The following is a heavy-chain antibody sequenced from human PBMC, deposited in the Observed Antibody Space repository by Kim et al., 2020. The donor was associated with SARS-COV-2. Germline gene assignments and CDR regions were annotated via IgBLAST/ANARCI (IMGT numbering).Heavy chain of an antibody. D-gene: IGHD6-13*01. V-gene: IGHV3-30*18. CDR3: AKDGRLVVAGTVPLYHFDC. CDR1: GFTFTNYG. J-gene: IGHJ4*02. Sequence: GGSLRLSCAASGFTFTNYGMHWVRQAPGKGLEWVAIISHDGSNKYYADSVKGRFTISRDNSQNTLYLQMNNLRPEDTAVYYCAKDGRLVVAGTVPLYHFDCWGQGTLVSVSS. CDR2: ISHDGSNK.